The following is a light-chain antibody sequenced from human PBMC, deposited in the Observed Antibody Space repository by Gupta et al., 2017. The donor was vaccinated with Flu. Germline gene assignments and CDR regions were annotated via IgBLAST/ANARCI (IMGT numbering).Light chain of an antibody. J-gene: IGKJ3*01. V-gene: IGKV1-5*03. CDR3: QQYNSYAGVT. CDR1: QSISSW. Sequence: DIQMTQSPSTLSASVGDRVTITCRASQSISSWLAWYQQKPGKAPKLLIYKASSLESGVPSRFSGSGSGTEFTLTISSRQPDDFATYYCQQYNSYAGVTFGPGTKVDIK. CDR2: KAS.